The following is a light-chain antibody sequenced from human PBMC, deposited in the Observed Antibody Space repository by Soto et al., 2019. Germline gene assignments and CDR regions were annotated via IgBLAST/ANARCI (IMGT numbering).Light chain of an antibody. J-gene: IGLJ1*01. CDR2: DVS. Sequence: SVVPQPASVSGSPGQPIDTSCAAPSSDVGGYKSVSWYQHHPGKAPKLMIYDVSNRPSGVSDRFSGSKSGNTASLTISGLQAEDDADYYCTSYTSSSTYVFGTGTKVTAL. CDR3: TSYTSSSTYV. V-gene: IGLV2-14*03. CDR1: SSDVGGYKS.